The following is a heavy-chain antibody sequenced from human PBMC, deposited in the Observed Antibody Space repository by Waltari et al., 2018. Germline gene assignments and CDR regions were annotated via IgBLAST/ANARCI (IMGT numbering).Heavy chain of an antibody. D-gene: IGHD2-8*01. V-gene: IGHV3-48*03. Sequence: EVQLVESGGGLVQPGGSLRLSCAASGFTFSSYEMNWVRQAPGKGLEWVSYISSSGSTIYYADSVKGRFTISRDNAKNSLYLQMNSLRAEDTAVYYCARVLRYCTNGVCYRAIDYWGQGTLVTVSS. J-gene: IGHJ4*02. CDR3: ARVLRYCTNGVCYRAIDY. CDR1: GFTFSSYE. CDR2: ISSSGSTI.